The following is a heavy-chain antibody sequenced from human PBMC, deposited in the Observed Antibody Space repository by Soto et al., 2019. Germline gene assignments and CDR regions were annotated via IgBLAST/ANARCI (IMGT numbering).Heavy chain of an antibody. CDR1: GFTFSSYA. CDR2: ISGSGGST. V-gene: IGHV3-23*01. CDR3: AKDFGYCTNGVCYTFDI. J-gene: IGHJ3*02. D-gene: IGHD2-8*01. Sequence: GGSLRLSCAASGFTFSSYAMRWVRQAPGKGLEWVSAISGSGGSTYYADSVKGRFTISRDNSKNTLYLQMNSLRAEDTAVYYCAKDFGYCTNGVCYTFDIWGQGTMVTVSS.